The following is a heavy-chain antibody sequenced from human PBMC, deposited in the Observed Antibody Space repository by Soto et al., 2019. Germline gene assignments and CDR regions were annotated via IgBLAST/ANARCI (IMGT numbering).Heavy chain of an antibody. J-gene: IGHJ4*02. V-gene: IGHV3-15*01. D-gene: IGHD1-26*01. CDR2: IKSKTDGGTT. CDR3: TKDGLYSGSDPFDY. Sequence: NPXGSLRLSCAASGFTFSNAWMSWVRQAPGKGLEWVGRIKSKTDGGTTDYAAPVKGRFTISRDDSKNTLYLQMNSLKTEDTAVYYCTKDGLYSGSDPFDYWGQGTLVTVSS. CDR1: GFTFSNAW.